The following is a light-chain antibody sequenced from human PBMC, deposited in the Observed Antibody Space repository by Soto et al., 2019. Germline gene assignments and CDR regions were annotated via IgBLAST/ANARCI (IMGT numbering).Light chain of an antibody. CDR1: SSNIGSNY. CDR2: RNN. J-gene: IGLJ3*02. V-gene: IGLV1-47*01. CDR3: AAWDDSLSVPV. Sequence: QSVLTQPPSASGTPGQRVTISCSGSSSNIGSNYVYWYQQLPGTAPKLLIYRNNQRPSGVPDRFSGSKSGTPASLAISGLRSEDEADYYCAAWDDSLSVPVFGGGTQLTVL.